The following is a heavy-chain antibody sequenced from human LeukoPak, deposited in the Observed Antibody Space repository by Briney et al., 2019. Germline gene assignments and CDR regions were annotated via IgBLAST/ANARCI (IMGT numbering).Heavy chain of an antibody. CDR1: GFNFINFP. Sequence: GGSLRLSCAAYGFNFINFPMTWFRQAPGKGLEWVSFIGANGDTNYAESAKDRFTISRDNSKRTLFLEMHSLRVEDTAVYYCARWNRMANREFFDWGQGTLVVVAS. CDR3: ARWNRMANREFFD. V-gene: IGHV3-23*01. CDR2: IGANGDT. J-gene: IGHJ4*02. D-gene: IGHD1-1*01.